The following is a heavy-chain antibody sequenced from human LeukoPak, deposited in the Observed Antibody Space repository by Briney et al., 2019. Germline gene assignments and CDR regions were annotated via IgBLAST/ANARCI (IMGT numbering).Heavy chain of an antibody. Sequence: GSLRLSCAASGFTFSDYYMSWIRQAPGKGLEWVSYISSSGSTIYYADSVKGRFTISRDNAKNSLYLQMNSLRAEDTAVYYCARRFPDDSEYYYYSSGSPPNAFDIWGQGTMVTVSS. CDR2: ISSSGSTI. CDR1: GFTFSDYY. D-gene: IGHD3-22*01. CDR3: ARRFPDDSEYYYYSSGSPPNAFDI. J-gene: IGHJ3*02. V-gene: IGHV3-11*01.